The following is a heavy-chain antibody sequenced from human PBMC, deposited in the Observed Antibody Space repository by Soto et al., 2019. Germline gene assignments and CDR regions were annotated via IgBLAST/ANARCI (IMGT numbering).Heavy chain of an antibody. Sequence: ASVKFSCQASGYTFTSYGISWVRQAPGQGLEWMGWISAYNGNTNYAQKLQGRVTMTTDTSTSTAYMELRSLRSDDTAVYYCARDPYDSSGYLYYYYYYGMDVWGQGTTVTVS. CDR3: ARDPYDSSGYLYYYYYYGMDV. CDR2: ISAYNGNT. V-gene: IGHV1-18*01. D-gene: IGHD3-22*01. CDR1: GYTFTSYG. J-gene: IGHJ6*02.